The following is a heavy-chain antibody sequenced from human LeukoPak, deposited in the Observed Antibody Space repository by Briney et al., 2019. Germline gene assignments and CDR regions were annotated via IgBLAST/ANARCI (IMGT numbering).Heavy chain of an antibody. CDR1: GYTFTGYY. D-gene: IGHD3-22*01. CDR3: VRDTADLSLRWSSGYPGRY. CDR2: INPNSGGT. Sequence: ASVKVSCKASGYTFTGYYMHWVRQAPGQGLEWMGWINPNSGGTNYAQKFQGRVTMTRDTSISTAYMELSRLRSDDTAVYYCVRDTADLSLRWSSGYPGRYWGQGTLVTVSS. V-gene: IGHV1-2*02. J-gene: IGHJ4*02.